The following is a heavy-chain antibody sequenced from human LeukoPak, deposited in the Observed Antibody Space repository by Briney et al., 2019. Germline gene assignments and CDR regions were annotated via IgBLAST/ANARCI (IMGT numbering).Heavy chain of an antibody. J-gene: IGHJ4*02. CDR3: ARGQRLSGNFDY. CDR2: ISSSSSYI. CDR1: GFTFSIYS. Sequence: PGGSLRLSCAASGFTFSIYSMNWVRQAPGKGLEWVSSISSSSSYIYYADSVKGRFTISRDNAKNSLYLQMNSLRAEDTAVYYCARGQRLSGNFDYWGQGTLVTVSS. D-gene: IGHD6-25*01. V-gene: IGHV3-21*01.